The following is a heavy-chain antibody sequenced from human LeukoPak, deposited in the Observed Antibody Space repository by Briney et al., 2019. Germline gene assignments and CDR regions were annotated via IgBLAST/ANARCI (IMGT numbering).Heavy chain of an antibody. D-gene: IGHD2-21*01. V-gene: IGHV3-30*04. CDR3: AKALPPVFGPDY. J-gene: IGHJ4*02. Sequence: GGSLRLSCAASGFTFSSYAMHWVRQAPGKGLEWVTIISYDGSNKYYADSVKGRFTISRDNSKNTLYLQMNSLRAEDTAVYYCAKALPPVFGPDYWGQGTLVTVSS. CDR2: ISYDGSNK. CDR1: GFTFSSYA.